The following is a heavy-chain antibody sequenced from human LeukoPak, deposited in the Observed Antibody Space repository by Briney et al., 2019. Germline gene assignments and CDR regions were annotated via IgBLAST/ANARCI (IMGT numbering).Heavy chain of an antibody. CDR1: GYTFTGYY. CDR3: EKHPYEYYFDY. J-gene: IGHJ4*02. D-gene: IGHD5-12*01. V-gene: IGHV1-2*02. CDR2: INPNSGDT. Sequence: ASVKVSCKASGYTFTGYYLHWVRQAPGQGLEWIGWINPNSGDTNYAQKFQGRVTMTRDTSIRTAYMELSGLRSGATAVYYCEKHPYEYYFDYWGQGTRVTVSS.